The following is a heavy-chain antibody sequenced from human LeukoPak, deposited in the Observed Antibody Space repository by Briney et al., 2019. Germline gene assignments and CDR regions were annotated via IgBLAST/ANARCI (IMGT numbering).Heavy chain of an antibody. CDR3: ARDVMVRGARNNWFDP. D-gene: IGHD3-10*01. Sequence: GGSLRLSCAASGFTVSSNYMSWVRQAPGKGLEWVSVIYSGGSTYYADSVKGRFTISRDNSKNTLYLQMNSLRAEDTAVYYCARDVMVRGARNNWFDPWGQGTLVTVSS. V-gene: IGHV3-66*01. J-gene: IGHJ5*02. CDR1: GFTVSSNY. CDR2: IYSGGST.